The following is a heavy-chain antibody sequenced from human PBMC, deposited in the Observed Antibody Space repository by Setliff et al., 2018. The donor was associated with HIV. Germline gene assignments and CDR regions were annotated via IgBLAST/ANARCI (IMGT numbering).Heavy chain of an antibody. CDR2: IVYSGTT. D-gene: IGHD6-19*01. Sequence: SETLSLTCTVSGGSIIINDYYWGWIRQSPGKGLEWIGSIVYSGTTYYNVSLESRVTISVDTSKNQFSLKLSSVTAADTAVYYCARRPHGAGTYAFDIWGQGTMVTVSS. CDR1: GGSIIINDYY. V-gene: IGHV4-39*01. CDR3: ARRPHGAGTYAFDI. J-gene: IGHJ3*02.